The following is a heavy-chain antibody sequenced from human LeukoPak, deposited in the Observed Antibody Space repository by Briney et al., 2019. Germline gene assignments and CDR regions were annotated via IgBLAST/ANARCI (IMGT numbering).Heavy chain of an antibody. CDR2: TRNDGSNK. Sequence: GSLRLSCAASGFTLSTYDMHWVRQAPGKGLEWVAFTRNDGSNKYSADPVKGRFTISGAIPKKPLSLQMNSLRPEDTAVYYCARELRWFGELHWFDPWGQGTLVAVSS. CDR1: GFTLSTYD. CDR3: ARELRWFGELHWFDP. J-gene: IGHJ5*02. V-gene: IGHV3-30*02. D-gene: IGHD3-10*01.